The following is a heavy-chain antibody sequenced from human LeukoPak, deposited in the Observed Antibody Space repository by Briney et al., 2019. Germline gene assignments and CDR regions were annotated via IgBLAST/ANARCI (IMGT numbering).Heavy chain of an antibody. CDR3: ARGRREGSAFDI. J-gene: IGHJ3*02. V-gene: IGHV3-53*01. CDR2: IYSAGNT. D-gene: IGHD1-26*01. Sequence: PGGSLRLSCATSGFIVSSTYMSWVRQAPGKGLEWVSVIYSAGNTYYADSVKGRFTISRDNSKNTLYLQMNSLRVEDTAVYYCARGRREGSAFDIWGQGTMVTVSS. CDR1: GFIVSSTY.